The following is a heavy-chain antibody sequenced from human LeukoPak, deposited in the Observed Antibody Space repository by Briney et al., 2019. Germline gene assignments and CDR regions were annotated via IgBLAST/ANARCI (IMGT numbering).Heavy chain of an antibody. D-gene: IGHD5-12*01. V-gene: IGHV3-7*01. J-gene: IGHJ3*02. CDR3: AREDIVATLGAFDI. Sequence: GGSLRLSCAASGFTFSSYWMNWVRQAPGKGLEWVANIKQDGSEKYYVDSVKGRFTISRDNAKNSLYLQMNSLRAEDTAVYYCAREDIVATLGAFDIWGQGTMVTVSS. CDR1: GFTFSSYW. CDR2: IKQDGSEK.